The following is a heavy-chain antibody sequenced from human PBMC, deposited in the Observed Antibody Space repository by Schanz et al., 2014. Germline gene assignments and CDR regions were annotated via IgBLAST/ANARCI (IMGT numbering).Heavy chain of an antibody. J-gene: IGHJ3*02. CDR3: ARKMKLGVYGGKGHDSLDI. CDR1: GFNFSSYS. V-gene: IGHV3-23*04. Sequence: EVKMVESGGGLVKPGGSLRLSCAASGFNFSSYSLNWVRQAPGKGLEWVSAISGSGGSTYYADSVKGRFTISRDNAKNTLYLQMNTLRAEDTAVYYCARKMKLGVYGGKGHDSLDIWGQGTMVTVSS. D-gene: IGHD4-17*01. CDR2: ISGSGGST.